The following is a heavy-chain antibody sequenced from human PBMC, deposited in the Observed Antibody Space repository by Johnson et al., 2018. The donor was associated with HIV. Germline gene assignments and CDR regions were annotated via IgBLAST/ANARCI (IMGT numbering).Heavy chain of an antibody. Sequence: VQLVEFGGGLIQPGGSLRLSCVASGFTVSGNYMSWVRQAPGKGLEWVSAISATDNSTYYADSVKGRFTISRDNSKNTLYLQMNSLRAEDTAVYYCARVFLGSSWYSDAFDIWGQGTMVTVSS. V-gene: IGHV3-66*03. J-gene: IGHJ3*02. CDR3: ARVFLGSSWYSDAFDI. D-gene: IGHD6-13*01. CDR1: GFTVSGNY. CDR2: SATDNST.